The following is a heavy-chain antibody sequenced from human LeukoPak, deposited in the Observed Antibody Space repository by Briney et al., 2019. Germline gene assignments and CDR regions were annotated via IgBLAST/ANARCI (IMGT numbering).Heavy chain of an antibody. J-gene: IGHJ3*01. Sequence: GGSLRLSCAASGFTFNTYSMSWVRQAPGKGLEWVSDISGSGASTYIADSVKGRFTISRDNSRNTLFLQMNSLRAEDTAVYYCAKSNLWDGDLYDAYDVWGRGAMVTVSS. CDR2: ISGSGAST. V-gene: IGHV3-23*01. D-gene: IGHD3-10*01. CDR3: AKSNLWDGDLYDAYDV. CDR1: GFTFNTYS.